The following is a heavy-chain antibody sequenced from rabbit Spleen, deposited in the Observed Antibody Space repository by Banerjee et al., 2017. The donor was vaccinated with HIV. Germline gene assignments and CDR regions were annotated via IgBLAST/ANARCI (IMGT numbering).Heavy chain of an antibody. CDR2: AYAGSSGST. CDR1: GFSFNSGYD. CDR3: ARDTGTSFSTYGMDL. D-gene: IGHD7-1*01. J-gene: IGHJ6*01. V-gene: IGHV1S40*01. Sequence: QSLEESGGGLVKPGASLTLTCKASGFSFNSGYDMCWVRQAPGKGLEWVACAYAGSSGSTYSAIWAKGRFTISKTSSTTVTLQMTRLTAADTATYFCARDTGTSFSTYGMDLWGQGTLVTVS.